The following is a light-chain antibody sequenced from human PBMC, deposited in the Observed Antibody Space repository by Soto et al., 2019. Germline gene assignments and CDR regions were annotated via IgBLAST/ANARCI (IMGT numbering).Light chain of an antibody. J-gene: IGKJ2*01. V-gene: IGKV1-39*01. CDR3: QQSYSTPPYT. CDR2: AAS. CDR1: QAISSS. Sequence: DIQMTQSPSSLSASVGDRVTITCRAGQAISSSLNWYQQKPWKAPNLLIYAASILQSGVPSRFSGSGSGTDFTLTISSLQPEDFATDYCQQSYSTPPYTFGQGTRLEIK.